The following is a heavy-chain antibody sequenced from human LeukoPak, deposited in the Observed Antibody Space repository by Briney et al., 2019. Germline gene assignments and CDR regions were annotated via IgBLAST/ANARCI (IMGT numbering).Heavy chain of an antibody. D-gene: IGHD3-22*01. V-gene: IGHV3-30*18. Sequence: GGSLTLSCAASGFTFSSYGMHWVRQAPGKGLEWVAVISYDGSNKYYADSVKGRFTISRDNSKNTLYLQMNSLRAEDTAVYYCAKDLYDSSGYYYGYYGMDVWRQGTTVTVSS. J-gene: IGHJ6*02. CDR1: GFTFSSYG. CDR3: AKDLYDSSGYYYGYYGMDV. CDR2: ISYDGSNK.